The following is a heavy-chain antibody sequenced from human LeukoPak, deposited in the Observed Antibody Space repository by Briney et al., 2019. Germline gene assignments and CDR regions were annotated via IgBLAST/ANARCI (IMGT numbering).Heavy chain of an antibody. CDR1: GGSISSYY. V-gene: IGHV4-59*01. Sequence: PSETLSLTCTVSGGSISSYYWSWIRQPPGKGLEWIGYIYYSGSTNYNPSLKSRVTISVDTSKNQFSLKLSSVTAADTAVYYCASVQVVPAAISPSGYYYYGMDVWGKGTTVTVSS. CDR3: ASVQVVPAAISPSGYYYYGMDV. D-gene: IGHD2-2*01. J-gene: IGHJ6*04. CDR2: IYYSGST.